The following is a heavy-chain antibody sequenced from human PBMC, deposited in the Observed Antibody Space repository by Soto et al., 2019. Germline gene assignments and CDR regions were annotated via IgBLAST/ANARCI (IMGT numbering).Heavy chain of an antibody. J-gene: IGHJ5*02. CDR2: IYYSGST. CDR1: GGSISSGDYY. D-gene: IGHD2-8*01. CDR3: ARGYCTNGVCGYNWFDP. Sequence: QVQLQESGPGLVKPSQTLSLTCTVSGGSISSGDYYWSWIRQPPGKGLEWIGYIYYSGSTYYNPSLKSRVTISVDTSTNQFSLKLSSVTAADTAVYYCARGYCTNGVCGYNWFDPWGQGTLVTVSS. V-gene: IGHV4-30-4*01.